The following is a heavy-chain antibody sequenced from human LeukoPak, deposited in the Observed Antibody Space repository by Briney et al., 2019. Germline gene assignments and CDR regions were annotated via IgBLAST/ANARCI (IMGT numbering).Heavy chain of an antibody. D-gene: IGHD2-2*01. V-gene: IGHV3-74*01. Sequence: GGSLRLSCAPSGFTFSSYWMHWVRQAPGKGLVWVSRINTDGSTITYADSVKGRFTISRDNAKNTLYLQMNSLRGEDTAVYFCARERKSSTGMDYWGQGTLVTVSS. CDR2: INTDGSTI. CDR3: ARERKSSTGMDY. J-gene: IGHJ4*02. CDR1: GFTFSSYW.